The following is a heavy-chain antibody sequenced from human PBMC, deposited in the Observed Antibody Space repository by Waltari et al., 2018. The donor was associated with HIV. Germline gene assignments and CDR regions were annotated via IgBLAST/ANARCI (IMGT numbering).Heavy chain of an antibody. Sequence: QGQLVQSGAEVQKPGASVKGSCKASGYSFNNYGIGWVRQAPGQGLEWMGWVSTYNGNTKYAQNLQGRVTMTTDTSTTTAYMDLRSLTSDDTAVYYCARFGDCGGECYRYYYYGMDVWGQGTTVTVSS. CDR2: VSTYNGNT. D-gene: IGHD2-21*01. J-gene: IGHJ6*02. V-gene: IGHV1-18*01. CDR1: GYSFNNYG. CDR3: ARFGDCGGECYRYYYYGMDV.